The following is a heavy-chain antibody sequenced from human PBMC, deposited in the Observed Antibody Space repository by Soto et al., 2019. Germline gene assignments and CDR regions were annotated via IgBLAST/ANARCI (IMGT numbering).Heavy chain of an antibody. D-gene: IGHD6-13*01. V-gene: IGHV1-2*02. J-gene: IGHJ4*02. CDR3: ARGEAMVSSSWYSRDY. Sequence: ASVKVSCKASGYTFTGYYMHWVRQAPGQGLEWMGWINPNSGGTNYAQKFQGRVTMTRDTSISTAYMELSRLRSDVTAVYYCARGEAMVSSSWYSRDYWGQGTLVTVSS. CDR1: GYTFTGYY. CDR2: INPNSGGT.